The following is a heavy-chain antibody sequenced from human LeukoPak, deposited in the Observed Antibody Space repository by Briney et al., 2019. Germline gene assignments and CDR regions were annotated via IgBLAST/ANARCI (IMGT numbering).Heavy chain of an antibody. CDR3: ATYYHTSSGCKD. J-gene: IGHJ4*02. Sequence: GGSLSLSCAASGFTFSGYWMAWVRQAPGKGLEWVANIKEDGGEKYYVHSVKGRFTISRDNAKNSLYLHMTSLRAEDTAVYFCATYYHTSSGCKDWGQGTLVTVSS. CDR2: IKEDGGEK. CDR1: GFTFSGYW. V-gene: IGHV3-7*05. D-gene: IGHD3-22*01.